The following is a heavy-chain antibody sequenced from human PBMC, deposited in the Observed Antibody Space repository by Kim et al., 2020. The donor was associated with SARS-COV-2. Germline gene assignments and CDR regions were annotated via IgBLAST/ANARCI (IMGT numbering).Heavy chain of an antibody. CDR2: IRWNSGSI. CDR3: AKMREAMVRGVIGYYYGMDV. J-gene: IGHJ6*02. CDR1: GFTFGDYA. V-gene: IGHV3-9*01. D-gene: IGHD3-10*01. Sequence: GGSLRLSCAASGFTFGDYAMHWVRQAPGKGLEWVSGIRWNSGSIGYAEYVKGRLTITIDNAKNSLYLQMNSLRAEDTALYYCAKMREAMVRGVIGYYYGMDVWGQGTTVTVSS.